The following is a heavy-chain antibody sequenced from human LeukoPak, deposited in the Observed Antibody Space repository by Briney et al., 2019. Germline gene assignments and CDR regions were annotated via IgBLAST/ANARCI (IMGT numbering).Heavy chain of an antibody. J-gene: IGHJ4*02. CDR1: GFTFSSYS. D-gene: IGHD3-10*01. CDR3: ARDPRGGLLGFDY. V-gene: IGHV3-21*01. Sequence: PGGSLRLSCAAPGFTFSSYSMNWVRQAPGKGLEWVSSISGSSSYIYYADSVKGRFTISRENAKNSLYLQMNSLRAEDTAVYYCARDPRGGLLGFDYWGQGTLVTVSS. CDR2: ISGSSSYI.